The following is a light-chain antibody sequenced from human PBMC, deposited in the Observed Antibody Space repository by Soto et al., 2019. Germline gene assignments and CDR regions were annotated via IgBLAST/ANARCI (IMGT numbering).Light chain of an antibody. J-gene: IGLJ1*01. V-gene: IGLV2-23*01. Sequence: QSALAQPASVSGSPGQSITISGTGTSSGVGAYNSVSWYQQHPHRAPQVIIYKGTQRPSGVSNRFSGSTSGNAASLTISALQTDDEADSFCCSSAPESTHVCGTGTKGIV. CDR1: SSGVGAYNS. CDR2: KGT. CDR3: CSSAPESTHV.